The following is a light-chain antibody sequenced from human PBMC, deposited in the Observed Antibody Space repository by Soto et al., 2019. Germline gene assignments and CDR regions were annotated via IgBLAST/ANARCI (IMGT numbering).Light chain of an antibody. CDR2: EVS. CDR1: SSDVGGYNY. Sequence: QSALTRPASVSGSPGQSITISCTGTSSDVGGYNYVSWYQQHPGKAPKLIIYEVSNRPAGVSNRFSGSKSGDTASLTISGLHAEDEADYFCSSYTSSNTLYVFGTGTKVTVL. V-gene: IGLV2-14*01. J-gene: IGLJ1*01. CDR3: SSYTSSNTLYV.